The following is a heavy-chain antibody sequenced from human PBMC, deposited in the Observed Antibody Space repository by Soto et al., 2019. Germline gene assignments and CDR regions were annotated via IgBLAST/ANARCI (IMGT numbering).Heavy chain of an antibody. CDR3: ARRRQLLYNYYYGMDV. V-gene: IGHV4-39*01. D-gene: IGHD2-2*01. CDR1: GGSISSSSYY. Sequence: QLQLQESGPGLVKPSETLSLTCTVSGGSISSSSYYWGWIRQPPGKGLEWIGSIYYSGSTYYNPSLKSRVTISVDTSKNQFSLKLSSVTAADTAVYYCARRRQLLYNYYYGMDVWGQGTTVTVSS. CDR2: IYYSGST. J-gene: IGHJ6*02.